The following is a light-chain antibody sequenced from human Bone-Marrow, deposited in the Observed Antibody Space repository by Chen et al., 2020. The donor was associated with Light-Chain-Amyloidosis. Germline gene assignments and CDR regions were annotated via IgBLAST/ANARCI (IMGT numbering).Light chain of an antibody. J-gene: IGLJ3*02. Sequence: QSVLTHPPSASGTPGQRVTISRSGSSSNIGSNYVIWYQQLPGTAPKLLLYKSNERPSGVPERVSGSKSGSSASLAISGLRSEDEADYYCATWDDSLSGWVFGGGTKLTVL. CDR3: ATWDDSLSGWV. V-gene: IGLV1-47*01. CDR1: SSNIGSNY. CDR2: KSN.